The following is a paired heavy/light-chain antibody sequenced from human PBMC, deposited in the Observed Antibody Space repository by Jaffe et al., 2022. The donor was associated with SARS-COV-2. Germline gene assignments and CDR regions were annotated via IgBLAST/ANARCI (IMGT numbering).Heavy chain of an antibody. CDR2: ISFDGNNQ. Sequence: QVQLVESGGGAVPPGTSLRLSCEASGFTFSNYAMHWVRQAPGKGLEWVAIISFDGNNQYYADSLKGRFSISRDNSKNTLYLQLNSLRGEDTAVYYCARGERDVDYGDRPDMDVWGQGTTVAVSS. CDR1: GFTFSNYA. J-gene: IGHJ6*02. D-gene: IGHD4-17*01. CDR3: ARGERDVDYGDRPDMDV. V-gene: IGHV3-33*01.
Light chain of an antibody. Sequence: SYELTQPPSVSVSPGQTARITCSGNTLPKKSAYWYQQKSGQAPVLVIYEDSKRPSGIPERFSGSRSGTMATLTISGAQVEDEADYYCYSTDTSGNHGVFGGGTNLTVL. CDR2: EDS. V-gene: IGLV3-10*01. CDR1: TLPKKS. J-gene: IGLJ3*02. CDR3: YSTDTSGNHGV.